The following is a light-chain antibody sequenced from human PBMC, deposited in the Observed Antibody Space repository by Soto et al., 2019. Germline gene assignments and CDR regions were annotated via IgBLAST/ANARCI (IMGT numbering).Light chain of an antibody. Sequence: QSVLTQPPSVSGSHGQSVTISCTGTSSDVGSYNRVSWYQQPPGTAPKLMIYEVSNRPSGVPDRFSGSKSGNTASLTISGLQAEDEADYYCSSYTSSSTYVFGTGTKVTVL. V-gene: IGLV2-18*02. J-gene: IGLJ1*01. CDR3: SSYTSSSTYV. CDR2: EVS. CDR1: SSDVGSYNR.